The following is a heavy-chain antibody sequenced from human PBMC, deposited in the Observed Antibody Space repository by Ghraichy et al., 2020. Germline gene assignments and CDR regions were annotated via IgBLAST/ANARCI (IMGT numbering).Heavy chain of an antibody. D-gene: IGHD1-1*01. CDR2: ISAGGVRT. J-gene: IGHJ4*02. V-gene: IGHV3-23*01. CDR1: GFTFTTYA. Sequence: GGSLRLSCAASGFTFTTYAMSWVRQAPGKGLERVSSISAGGVRTYYADSVKGRFTISRDNSKNTLYLQMNSLRAKDTAIYYCAKQLEYYFDYWGQGTLVTVSS. CDR3: AKQLEYYFDY.